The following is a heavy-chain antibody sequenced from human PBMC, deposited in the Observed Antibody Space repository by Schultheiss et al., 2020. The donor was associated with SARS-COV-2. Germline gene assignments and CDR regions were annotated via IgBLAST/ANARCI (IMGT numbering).Heavy chain of an antibody. V-gene: IGHV3-33*01. CDR3: ARDEGYNFHY. Sequence: GGSLRLSCAASGFTFSSYGMHWVRQAPGKGLEWVAVIWYDGSNKYYADSVKGRFTISRDNAKNSLNLQMNSLRAEDTAVYYCARDEGYNFHYWGQGTLVTVAS. D-gene: IGHD5-24*01. CDR2: IWYDGSNK. J-gene: IGHJ4*02. CDR1: GFTFSSYG.